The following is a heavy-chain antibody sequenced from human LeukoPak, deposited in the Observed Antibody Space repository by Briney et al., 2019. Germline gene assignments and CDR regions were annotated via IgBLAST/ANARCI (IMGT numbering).Heavy chain of an antibody. D-gene: IGHD3-22*01. CDR2: ISSSSSYI. Sequence: GGSLRLSCAASGFTFSSYSMNWVRRAPGKGLEWVSSISSSSSYIYYADSVKGRFTISRDNAKNSLYLQMNSLRAEDTAVYYCAKGRAIEAFDIWGQGTMVTVSS. J-gene: IGHJ3*02. CDR1: GFTFSSYS. V-gene: IGHV3-21*01. CDR3: AKGRAIEAFDI.